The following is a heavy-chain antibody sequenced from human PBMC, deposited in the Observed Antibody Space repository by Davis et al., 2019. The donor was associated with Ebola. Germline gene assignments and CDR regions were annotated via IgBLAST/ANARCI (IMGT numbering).Heavy chain of an antibody. Sequence: GGSLRLSCAASGFTFSSYAMSWVRQAPGKGLEWVSAISGSGGSTYYADSVKGRFTISRDNSKNTLYLQMNSLRAEDTAVYYCAKDRLDIVVVVAATDVYFDYWGQGTLVTVSS. CDR3: AKDRLDIVVVVAATDVYFDY. J-gene: IGHJ4*02. V-gene: IGHV3-23*01. D-gene: IGHD2-15*01. CDR2: ISGSGGST. CDR1: GFTFSSYA.